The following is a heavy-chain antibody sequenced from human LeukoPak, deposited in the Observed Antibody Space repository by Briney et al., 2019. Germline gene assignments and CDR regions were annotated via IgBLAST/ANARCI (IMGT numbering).Heavy chain of an antibody. V-gene: IGHV3-48*01. J-gene: IGHJ5*02. D-gene: IGHD3-22*01. CDR1: GFTFSSYS. Sequence: GGSLRLSCAASGFTFSSYSMNWVRQAPGKGLEWVSYISSSSSTIYYADSVKGRFTISRGNAKNSLYLQMNSLRAEDTAVYYCAREGYYDSSGYPWFDPWGQGTLVTVSS. CDR3: AREGYYDSSGYPWFDP. CDR2: ISSSSSTI.